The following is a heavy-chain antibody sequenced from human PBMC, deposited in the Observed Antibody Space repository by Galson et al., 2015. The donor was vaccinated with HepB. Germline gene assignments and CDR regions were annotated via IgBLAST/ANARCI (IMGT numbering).Heavy chain of an antibody. CDR1: GFSLSTSGVG. V-gene: IGHV2-5*02. Sequence: PALVKPTQPLTLTCTFSGFSLSTSGVGVGWIRQPPGKALEWLALIYWGDDKRYSPSLKSRLTITKDTSKNQVVLTMTNMDPVDTATYYCAHTTQVRYLDYWGQGTLVTVSS. CDR3: AHTTQVRYLDY. CDR2: IYWGDDK. J-gene: IGHJ4*02. D-gene: IGHD2-15*01.